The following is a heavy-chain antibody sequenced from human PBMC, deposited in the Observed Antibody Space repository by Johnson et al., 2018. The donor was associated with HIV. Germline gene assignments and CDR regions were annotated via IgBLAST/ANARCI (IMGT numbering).Heavy chain of an antibody. CDR2: ISWNSGSI. CDR3: ATLNGHAFDI. CDR1: GFTFDDYA. V-gene: IGHV3-9*01. Sequence: VESGGGLVQPGRSLRLSCAASGFTFDDYAMHWVRQAPGKGLEWVSGISWNSGSIGYADSVKGRFTISRDNAKNSLYLQMNSLRAEDTAVYYCATLNGHAFDIWGQGTMVTVSS. J-gene: IGHJ3*02.